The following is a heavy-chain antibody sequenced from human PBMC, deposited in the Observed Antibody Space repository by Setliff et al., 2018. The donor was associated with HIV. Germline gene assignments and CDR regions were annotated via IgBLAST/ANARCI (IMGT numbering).Heavy chain of an antibody. V-gene: IGHV3-7*01. CDR2: IKSDGTEK. CDR3: TRKLAPGHGMDV. J-gene: IGHJ6*02. D-gene: IGHD3-3*02. Sequence: HPGGSLRLSCIASGFSFNNYYMTWVRQAPGKGLEWVGNIKSDGTEKNYADSVRGRFTISRDNTKNSLYLQMDSLRVEDTTVYYCTRKLAPGHGMDVWGQGTTVTVSS. CDR1: GFSFNNYY.